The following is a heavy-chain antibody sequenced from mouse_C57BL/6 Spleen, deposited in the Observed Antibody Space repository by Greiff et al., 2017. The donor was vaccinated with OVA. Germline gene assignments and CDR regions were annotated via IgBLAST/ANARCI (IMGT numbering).Heavy chain of an antibody. V-gene: IGHV1-52*01. D-gene: IGHD1-1*01. CDR1: GYTFTSYW. CDR2: IDPSDSET. CDR3: ARRNYYGSRMSYYAMDY. J-gene: IGHJ4*01. Sequence: QVQLQQPGAELVRPGSSVKLSCKASGYTFTSYWMHWVKQRPIQGLEWIGNIDPSDSETHYNQKFKDKATLTVDKSSSTAYMQLSSLTSEDSAVYYCARRNYYGSRMSYYAMDYWGQGTSVTVSS.